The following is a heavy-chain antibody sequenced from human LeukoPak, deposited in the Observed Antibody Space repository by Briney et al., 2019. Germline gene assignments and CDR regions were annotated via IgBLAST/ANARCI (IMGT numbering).Heavy chain of an antibody. V-gene: IGHV4-59*12. CDR3: ARGRLQYNYYYYYGMDV. CDR2: IYYSGST. CDR1: GGSISSYY. J-gene: IGHJ6*02. D-gene: IGHD4-4*01. Sequence: SETLSLTCTVSGGSISSYYWSWIRQPPGKGLEWIGYIYYSGSTNYNPSLKSRVTISVDTSKNQFSLKLSSVTAADTAVYYCARGRLQYNYYYYYGMDVWGQGTTVTVSS.